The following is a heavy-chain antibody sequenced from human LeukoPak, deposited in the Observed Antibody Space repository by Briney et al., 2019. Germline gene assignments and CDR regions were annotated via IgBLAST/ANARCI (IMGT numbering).Heavy chain of an antibody. CDR3: AADRGYCTNGVCYTGWFDP. V-gene: IGHV3-23*01. CDR2: ISGSGGST. J-gene: IGHJ5*02. CDR1: GFTFSSYG. Sequence: PGGSLRLSCAASGFTFSSYGMSWVRQAPGKGLEWVSAISGSGGSTYYADSVKGRFTISRDNSKNTLYLQMNSLRAEDTAVYYCAADRGYCTNGVCYTGWFDPWGQGTLVTVSS. D-gene: IGHD2-8*01.